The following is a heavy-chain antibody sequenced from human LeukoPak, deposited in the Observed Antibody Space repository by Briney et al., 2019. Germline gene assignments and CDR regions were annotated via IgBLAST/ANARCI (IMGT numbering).Heavy chain of an antibody. CDR1: GYSFTSYW. D-gene: IGHD6-13*01. J-gene: IGHJ4*02. Sequence: GESLKISCKGSGYSFTSYWIGWVRQMPGKGLVWMGIIYPGDSDTRYSPSFQGQVTISADKSISTAYLQWGSLKASDTAMYYCAMGIAAAGTISEFDYWGQGTLVTVSS. V-gene: IGHV5-51*01. CDR3: AMGIAAAGTISEFDY. CDR2: IYPGDSDT.